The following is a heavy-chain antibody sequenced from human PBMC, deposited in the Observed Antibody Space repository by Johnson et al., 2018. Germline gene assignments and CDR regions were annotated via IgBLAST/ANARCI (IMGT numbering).Heavy chain of an antibody. CDR1: GGSISSYS. CDR3: ARCGRDGYVDDFDI. V-gene: IGHV4-59*01. D-gene: IGHD5-24*01. Sequence: QVQLQESGPGLVEPSETLSLTCTVSGGSISSYSWSWIRQPPGKGLEWIGYIYYSGSTNSNPSLKSRVTISGDTSKNPFSLKLSPVLAADQAGSYCARCGRDGYVDDFDIWGQGTMVTVSS. J-gene: IGHJ3*02. CDR2: IYYSGST.